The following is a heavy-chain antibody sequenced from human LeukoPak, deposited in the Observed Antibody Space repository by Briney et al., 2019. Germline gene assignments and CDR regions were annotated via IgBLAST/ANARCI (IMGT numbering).Heavy chain of an antibody. V-gene: IGHV3-7*01. CDR1: GFTFSSYW. D-gene: IGHD3-3*01. CDR2: IKQDGSEK. Sequence: PGGSLRLSCAASGFTFSSYWMSWVRQAPGKGLEWVANIKQDGSEKYYVDSVKGRFTISRDNAKNSLYLQMNSLRAEDTAVYYCARDFLYYDFWSGAYYYYMDVWGKGTTVTVSS. J-gene: IGHJ6*03. CDR3: ARDFLYYDFWSGAYYYYMDV.